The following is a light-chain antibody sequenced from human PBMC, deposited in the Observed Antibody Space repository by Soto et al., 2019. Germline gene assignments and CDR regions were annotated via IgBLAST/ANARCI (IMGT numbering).Light chain of an antibody. V-gene: IGLV2-8*01. CDR3: SSYAGNRHFYV. CDR1: SSDVGGYNF. CDR2: EVS. Sequence: QSVLTQPPSASGSPGQSVTISCTGTSSDVGGYNFVSWYQQHPGKAPKLMIYEVSKRPSVIPDRFSGSKSGNTASLTVSGLQAEDEDDYYCSSYAGNRHFYVFGTGTKLTVL. J-gene: IGLJ1*01.